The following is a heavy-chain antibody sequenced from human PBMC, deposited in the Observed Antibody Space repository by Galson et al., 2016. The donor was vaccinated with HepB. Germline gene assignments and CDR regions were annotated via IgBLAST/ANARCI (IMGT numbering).Heavy chain of an antibody. J-gene: IGHJ4*02. V-gene: IGHV3-30*18. CDR2: ILLDGSNN. CDR1: GFTYSSYH. D-gene: IGHD6-13*01. Sequence: SLRLSCAASGFTYSSYHMHWVRQAPGKGLEWVAIILLDGSNNYYGDSVSGRFTIARDNSKKTLYLQMNSLRADNTAVYYCAKGEAAISWYAPFDYLGQGTLVTVSS. CDR3: AKGEAAISWYAPFDY.